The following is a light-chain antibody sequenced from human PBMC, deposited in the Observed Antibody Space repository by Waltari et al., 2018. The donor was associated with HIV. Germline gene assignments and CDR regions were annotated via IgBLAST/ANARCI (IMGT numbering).Light chain of an antibody. J-gene: IGLJ1*01. Sequence: QSALTQPRSVSGSPGQSVTISCTGTASDIGYFDYVSWYQQYPGKAPQFIIYEVFQRPSGVPDRFTASKSGITASLTISGLQDEDEADYYCCSYAGTYTYVFGSGTTVTVL. CDR2: EVF. CDR3: CSYAGTYTYV. V-gene: IGLV2-11*01. CDR1: ASDIGYFDY.